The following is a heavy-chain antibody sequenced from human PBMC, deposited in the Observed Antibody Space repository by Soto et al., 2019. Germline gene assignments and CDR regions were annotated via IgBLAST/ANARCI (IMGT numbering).Heavy chain of an antibody. CDR2: ISSSGSTI. CDR3: ARECDPDLYYFDY. D-gene: IGHD2-21*02. J-gene: IGHJ4*02. CDR1: GFTFSDYY. Sequence: GGSLRLSCAASGFTFSDYYMSWIRQAPGKGLEWVSYISSSGSTIYYADSVKGRFTISRDNAKNSLYLQMNSLRAEDTAVYYCARECDPDLYYFDYWGQGTLVTVSS. V-gene: IGHV3-11*01.